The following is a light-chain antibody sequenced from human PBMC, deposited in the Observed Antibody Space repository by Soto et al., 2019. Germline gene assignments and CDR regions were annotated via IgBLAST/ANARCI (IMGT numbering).Light chain of an antibody. CDR1: QSVRSSY. CDR2: GAS. V-gene: IGKV3-20*01. CDR3: QHYRT. Sequence: EIVLTQSPGTLSLSPGERATLSCRASQSVRSSYLTWYQQKPVQAPRLLIYGASSRATGIPDRFSGSGSGTDFTLTISRLEPEDFAVYYCQHYRTFGQGTNVEVK. J-gene: IGKJ1*01.